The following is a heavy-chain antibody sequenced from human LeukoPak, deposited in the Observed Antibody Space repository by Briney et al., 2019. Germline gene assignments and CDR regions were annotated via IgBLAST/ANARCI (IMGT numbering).Heavy chain of an antibody. D-gene: IGHD2-2*02. CDR2: INPNSGGT. J-gene: IGHJ5*02. CDR3: ARDHSDPGDCSSTSCYRNWFDP. CDR1: GYTFTGYY. V-gene: IGHV1-2*02. Sequence: ASVKVSCKASGYTFTGYYMHWVRQAPGQGLEWMGWINPNSGGTNYAQKFQGRVTMTRDTSISTAYMELSRLRSDDTAVYYCARDHSDPGDCSSTSCYRNWFDPWGQGTLVTVSS.